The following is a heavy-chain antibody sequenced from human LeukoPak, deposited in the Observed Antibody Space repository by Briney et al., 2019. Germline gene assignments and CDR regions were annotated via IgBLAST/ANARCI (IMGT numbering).Heavy chain of an antibody. V-gene: IGHV3-23*01. J-gene: IGHJ4*02. Sequence: GGSLRLSCAASGFTFSSYAMSWVRQAPGKGLEWVSAISGSGGSTYYADSVKGRFTISRDNSKNTLYLQMNSLRAEDTAVYYCAKDPGVWDCSGGSCYLSFLDYWGQGTLVTVSS. CDR2: ISGSGGST. CDR1: GFTFSSYA. CDR3: AKDPGVWDCSGGSCYLSFLDY. D-gene: IGHD2-15*01.